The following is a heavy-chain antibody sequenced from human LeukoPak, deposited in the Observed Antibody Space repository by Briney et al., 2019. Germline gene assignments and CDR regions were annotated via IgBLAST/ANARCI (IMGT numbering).Heavy chain of an antibody. D-gene: IGHD2-8*01. Sequence: GGSLTLSCSASGFTASSNYMSWVRQAPGKVLEWVSVTYSDDRTYYADSVKGRFTISRHTSKKTLYLQMNSLRAEDTAVYYCAREVMAKRRAFDIWGQGTVVTVSS. V-gene: IGHV3-53*04. CDR2: TYSDDRT. CDR1: GFTASSNY. CDR3: AREVMAKRRAFDI. J-gene: IGHJ3*02.